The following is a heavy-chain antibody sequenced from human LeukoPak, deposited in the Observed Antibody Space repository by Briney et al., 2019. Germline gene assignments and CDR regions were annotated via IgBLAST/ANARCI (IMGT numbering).Heavy chain of an antibody. CDR3: ARVVPAADANYYYYYMDV. CDR2: INHSGST. J-gene: IGHJ6*03. Sequence: SETLSLTCAVYGGSFSGYCWSWIRQPPGKGLEWIGEINHSGSTNYNPSLKSRVTISVDTSKNQFSLKLSSVTAADTAVYYCARVVPAADANYYYYYMDVWGKGTTDTVSS. D-gene: IGHD2-2*01. CDR1: GGSFSGYC. V-gene: IGHV4-34*01.